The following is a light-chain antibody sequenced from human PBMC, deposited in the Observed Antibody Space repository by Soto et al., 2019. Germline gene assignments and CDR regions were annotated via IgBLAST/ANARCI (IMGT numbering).Light chain of an antibody. CDR1: QDISNY. CDR2: AAS. J-gene: IGKJ2*01. Sequence: DIQMTQSPSSLSASVGDRVTITCRASQDISNYLAWYQQKPGKVPKLLIYAASTLQTGVQSRFSGSGSGTVFTLTINSRQPEDVATYYCQNYKSAPNTFGRGTRLEIK. CDR3: QNYKSAPNT. V-gene: IGKV1-27*01.